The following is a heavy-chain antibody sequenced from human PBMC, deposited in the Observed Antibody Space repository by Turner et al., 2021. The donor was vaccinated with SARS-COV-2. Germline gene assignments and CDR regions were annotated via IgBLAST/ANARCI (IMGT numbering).Heavy chain of an antibody. D-gene: IGHD3-10*01. CDR1: GVSITSGDYS. CDR3: ARGGVRGGFHPAYTNGLDV. CDR2: IYNGRST. V-gene: IGHV4-31*03. Sequence: QVQLQESGPGLEKPSQTLSLTCNVSGVSITSGDYSWSWIRQPPGKGLEWIGYIYNGRSTYYNSSLQSRVSISVDTSKNQVSLTLTSVTAADTAVYFCARGGVRGGFHPAYTNGLDVWGRGTTVTVSS. J-gene: IGHJ6*02.